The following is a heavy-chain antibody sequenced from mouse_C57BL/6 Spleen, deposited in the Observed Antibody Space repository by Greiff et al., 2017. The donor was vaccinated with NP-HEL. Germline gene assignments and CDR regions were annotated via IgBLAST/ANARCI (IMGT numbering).Heavy chain of an antibody. Sequence: DVKLQESGGGLVKPGGSLKLSCAASGFTFSDYGMHWVRQAPEKGLEWVAYISSCSSTIDYADTVKGRFTISRDNAKNTPFLQLTSLRSEDTAMYYCARASYSPFAYWGQGTTLTVSS. V-gene: IGHV5-17*01. CDR1: GFTFSDYG. J-gene: IGHJ2*01. D-gene: IGHD2-10*01. CDR2: ISSCSSTI. CDR3: ARASYSPFAY.